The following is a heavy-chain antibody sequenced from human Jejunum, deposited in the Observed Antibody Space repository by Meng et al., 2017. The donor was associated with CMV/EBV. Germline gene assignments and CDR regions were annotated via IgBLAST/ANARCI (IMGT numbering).Heavy chain of an antibody. CDR2: IYYGGGAT. CDR1: FTVSTFA. Sequence: FTVSTFAMGWVRQAPAKGLEWVSSIYYGGGATHYPDSVKGRFTISRDTSENTLYLQMSSLRVDDTALYYCAKGVTSGSTYRAFDILGQGTKVTVSS. J-gene: IGHJ3*02. V-gene: IGHV3-23*03. D-gene: IGHD3-22*01. CDR3: AKGVTSGSTYRAFDI.